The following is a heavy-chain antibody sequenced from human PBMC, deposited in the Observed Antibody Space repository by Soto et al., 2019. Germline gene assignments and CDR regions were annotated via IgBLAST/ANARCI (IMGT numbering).Heavy chain of an antibody. CDR1: AGTTRPRNR. V-gene: IGHV4-4*01. CDR2: IFHSGTT. CDR3: ARRDYYYYYGMDV. Sequence: QETLRDPCAVSAGTTRPRNRRAWGLQPAKKNLEWIGEIFHSGTTIYNPSLTSRVTISVDKSKNQFSLRLTSVTAADTAVYFCARRDYYYYYGMDVWGQGTTVT. J-gene: IGHJ6*02.